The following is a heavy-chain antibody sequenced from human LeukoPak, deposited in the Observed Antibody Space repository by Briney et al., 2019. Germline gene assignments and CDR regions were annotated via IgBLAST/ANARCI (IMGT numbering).Heavy chain of an antibody. CDR3: ATDLAMVRGVIGGDY. Sequence: ASVKVSCKVSGYTLTEVPMHWVRQAPGKGLEWMGGFDPEDGETIYAQKFQGRVTMTEDTSTDTAYMELSSLTSDDTAVYYCATDLAMVRGVIGGDYWGQGTLVTVSS. D-gene: IGHD3-10*01. CDR2: FDPEDGET. V-gene: IGHV1-24*01. J-gene: IGHJ4*02. CDR1: GYTLTEVP.